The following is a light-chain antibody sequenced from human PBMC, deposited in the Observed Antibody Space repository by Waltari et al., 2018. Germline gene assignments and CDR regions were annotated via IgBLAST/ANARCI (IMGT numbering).Light chain of an antibody. V-gene: IGKV1-5*03. J-gene: IGKJ2*01. CDR1: QSISNW. Sequence: DIQMTQSPSSLSASVGDRVTITCRASQSISNWLAWYQQKPGKAPILLIYKASILKSGVPSRFSGSGSGTQFTLTISSLQPGDFATYYCQQYNTYSSFGPGTKLEIK. CDR3: QQYNTYSS. CDR2: KAS.